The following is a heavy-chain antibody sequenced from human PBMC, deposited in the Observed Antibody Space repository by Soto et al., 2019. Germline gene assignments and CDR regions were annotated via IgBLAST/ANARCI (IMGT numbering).Heavy chain of an antibody. Sequence: SSETLSLTCTVSGGSISSGGYYWSWIRQHPGKGLEWIGYIYYSGSTYYNPSLKSRVTISVDTSKNQFSLKLSSVTAADTAVYYCARDRSGGYSGYGGGWFDPWGQGTLVTVSS. CDR2: IYYSGST. J-gene: IGHJ5*02. D-gene: IGHD5-12*01. CDR1: GGSISSGGYY. CDR3: ARDRSGGYSGYGGGWFDP. V-gene: IGHV4-31*03.